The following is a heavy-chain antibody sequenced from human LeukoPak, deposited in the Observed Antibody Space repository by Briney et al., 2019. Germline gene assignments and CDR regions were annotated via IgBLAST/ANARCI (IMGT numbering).Heavy chain of an antibody. CDR3: ARSRGAGPGAYFDY. CDR2: ISTTGGTT. V-gene: IGHV3-23*01. Sequence: GGSLRLSCAASGFTFTSFAMSWVRQAPGKGLEWVSAISTTGGTTYYADSVKGRFTISRDNSKNTLYLQMNSLRAEDTAVYYCARSRGAGPGAYFDYWGQGTLVTVTS. D-gene: IGHD6-19*01. J-gene: IGHJ4*02. CDR1: GFTFTSFA.